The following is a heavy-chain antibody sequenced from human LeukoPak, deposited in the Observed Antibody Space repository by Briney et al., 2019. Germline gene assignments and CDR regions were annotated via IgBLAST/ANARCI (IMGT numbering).Heavy chain of an antibody. CDR2: ISTYNGNT. V-gene: IGHV1-18*01. CDR3: ARGGYDSSGYYSFFDY. Sequence: ASVKVSCKASGYTFTSYGISWVRQAPGQGLEWMGWISTYNGNTNYAQKLQGRVTKTTDTSTSTAYMELRSLRSDDTAVYYCARGGYDSSGYYSFFDYWGQGTLVTVSS. CDR1: GYTFTSYG. D-gene: IGHD3-22*01. J-gene: IGHJ4*02.